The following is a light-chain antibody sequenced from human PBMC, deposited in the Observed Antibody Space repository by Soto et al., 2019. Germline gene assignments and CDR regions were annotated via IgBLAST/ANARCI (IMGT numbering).Light chain of an antibody. CDR3: QQYESYSVT. V-gene: IGKV1-5*03. CDR2: KAS. CDR1: QSISSW. J-gene: IGKJ5*01. Sequence: DIQMTQSPSNLSASVGDRVTITCRASQSISSWWAWYQQKPGKAPNLLIYKASSLESGVPSRFSGSGFGTEFTLTISSLQPDDFATYYCQQYESYSVTFGQGTRLEIK.